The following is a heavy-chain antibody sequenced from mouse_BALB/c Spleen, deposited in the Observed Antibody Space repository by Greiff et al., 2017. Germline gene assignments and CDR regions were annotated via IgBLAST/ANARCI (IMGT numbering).Heavy chain of an antibody. CDR3: ARERYGNYEDYAMDY. D-gene: IGHD2-1*01. Sequence: VQRVESGPGLVAPSQSLSITCTVSGFSLTSYGVHWVRQPPGKGLEWLGVIWAGGSTNYNSALMSRLSISKDNSKSQVFLKMNSLQTDDTAMYYCARERYGNYEDYAMDYWGQGTSVTVSS. J-gene: IGHJ4*01. CDR2: IWAGGST. CDR1: GFSLTSYG. V-gene: IGHV2-9*02.